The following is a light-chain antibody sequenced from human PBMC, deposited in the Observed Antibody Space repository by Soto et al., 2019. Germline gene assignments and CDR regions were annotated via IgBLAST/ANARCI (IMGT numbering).Light chain of an antibody. CDR3: QQYNSYAPLT. Sequence: DIQMTQSPSSLSASVGDRVSITCRASQSISSWLAWYQQKPGKAPKLLMFDTFSLESGVQSRFSGSRSGTEFTLTISSLQPDDYATYYCQQYNSYAPLTFGGGTKVEIK. V-gene: IGKV1-5*01. CDR1: QSISSW. J-gene: IGKJ4*01. CDR2: DTF.